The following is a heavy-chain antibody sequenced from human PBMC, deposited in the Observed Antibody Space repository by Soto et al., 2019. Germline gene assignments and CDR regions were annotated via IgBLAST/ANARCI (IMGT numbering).Heavy chain of an antibody. D-gene: IGHD2-15*01. V-gene: IGHV3-33*01. CDR2: IWYDGSNK. CDR3: ARVKYCRGGSCYYFDY. Sequence: QVQLVESGGGVVQPGRSLRLSCAASGFTFSSYGMHWVRQAPGKGLEWVAVIWYDGSNKYYADSVKGRFTISRDNSKNTLYLQMNSLRAEDTAVYYCARVKYCRGGSCYYFDYWGQGTLVTVSS. CDR1: GFTFSSYG. J-gene: IGHJ4*02.